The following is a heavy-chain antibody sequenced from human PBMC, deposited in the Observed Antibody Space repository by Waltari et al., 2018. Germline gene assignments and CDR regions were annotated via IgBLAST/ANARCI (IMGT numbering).Heavy chain of an antibody. CDR3: ARATPYYSDGSGYYEY. CDR1: GLIVSHNH. V-gene: IGHV3-66*02. CDR2: IYSDGRT. J-gene: IGHJ4*02. Sequence: EVQLVESGGGLVQPGGSLRPSRPASGLIVSHNHPTWFRQAPGKGLELASIIYSDGRTYYAGSVTGRFTISRDDSKNTLYLQMNSLRTEDTATYYCARATPYYSDGSGYYEYWGQGTLVTVSS. D-gene: IGHD3-22*01.